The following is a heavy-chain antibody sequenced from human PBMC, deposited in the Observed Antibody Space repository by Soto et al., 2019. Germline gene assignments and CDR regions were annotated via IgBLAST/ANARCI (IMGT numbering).Heavy chain of an antibody. D-gene: IGHD6-13*01. J-gene: IGHJ6*02. CDR3: AGPRSSSRNYYGMDV. CDR2: IYPGDSDT. Sequence: GESLKISCKGSGYSFTSYSIVWVRQMPGKGLEWMGIIYPGDSDTRYSPSFQGQVTISADKSISTAYLQWSSLKASDTAMYYCAGPRSSSRNYYGMDVWGQGTTVTVSS. CDR1: GYSFTSYS. V-gene: IGHV5-51*01.